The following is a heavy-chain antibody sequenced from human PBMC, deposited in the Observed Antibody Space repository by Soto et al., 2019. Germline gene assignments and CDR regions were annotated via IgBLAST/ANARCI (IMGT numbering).Heavy chain of an antibody. CDR3: ARNKRDCSGGSCYGLIFDY. V-gene: IGHV4-59*08. D-gene: IGHD2-15*01. J-gene: IGHJ4*02. Sequence: PSETLSLTCTVSGGSISSYYWSWIRQPPGKGLEWIGYIYYSGSTNYNPSLKSRVTISVDTSKNQFSLKLSSVTAADTAVYYCARNKRDCSGGSCYGLIFDYWGQGTLVTVSS. CDR2: IYYSGST. CDR1: GGSISSYY.